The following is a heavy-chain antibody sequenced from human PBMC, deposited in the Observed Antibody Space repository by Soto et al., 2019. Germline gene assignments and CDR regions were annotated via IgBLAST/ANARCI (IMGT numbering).Heavy chain of an antibody. CDR2: IYYSGST. V-gene: IGHV4-39*02. J-gene: IGHJ5*01. CDR1: GGSISISGSD. CDR3: AREALDYKKNWFDS. Sequence: PSETQSLTSTVSGGSISISGSDLGWISQTPGKGLEWIGSIYYSGSTYYNPSLKSRVTISVDTSKNQFSLKLSSVTAADTAVYFCAREALDYKKNWFDSWGQGILVTVSS. D-gene: IGHD4-4*01.